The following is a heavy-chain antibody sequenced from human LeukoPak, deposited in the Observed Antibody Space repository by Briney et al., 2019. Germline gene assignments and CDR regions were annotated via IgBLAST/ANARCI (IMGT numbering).Heavy chain of an antibody. CDR2: INTNTGNP. CDR3: AIGYYDSSGYYYNY. V-gene: IGHV7-4-1*02. D-gene: IGHD3-22*01. Sequence: ASVKVSCKASGYTFTSYAMNWVRQAPGQGLEWTGWINTNTGNPTYAQGFTGRFVFSLDTSVSTAYLQISSLKAEDTAVYYCAIGYYDSSGYYYNYWGQGTLVTVSS. CDR1: GYTFTSYA. J-gene: IGHJ4*02.